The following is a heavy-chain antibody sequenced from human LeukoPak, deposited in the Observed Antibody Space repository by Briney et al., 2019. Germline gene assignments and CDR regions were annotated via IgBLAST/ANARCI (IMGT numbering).Heavy chain of an antibody. J-gene: IGHJ4*02. CDR2: IYYSGST. Sequence: TSETLSLTCTVSGGSISSSSYYWCWIRQPPGKGLEGIGSIYYSGSTYYNPALKSRVTISVDTSKYQCSLKLSSVTAADTAVYYCARPQYCSSTSFDWGNWGQGTLVTVSS. D-gene: IGHD2-2*01. V-gene: IGHV4-39*01. CDR1: GGSISSSSYY. CDR3: ARPQYCSSTSFDWGN.